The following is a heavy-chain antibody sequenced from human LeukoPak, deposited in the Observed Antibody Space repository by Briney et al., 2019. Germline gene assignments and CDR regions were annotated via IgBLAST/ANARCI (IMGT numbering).Heavy chain of an antibody. V-gene: IGHV3-21*01. J-gene: IGHJ3*02. CDR1: GFTFSSYS. D-gene: IGHD3-10*01. CDR3: ARDLIIGNYYGSGSSLGAFDI. CDR2: IGSSSSYI. Sequence: GGSLRLSCAASGFTFSSYSMNWVRQAPGKGLEWVSSIGSSSSYIYYADSVKGRFTISRDNAKNSLYLQMNSLRAEDTAVYYCARDLIIGNYYGSGSSLGAFDIWGQGTMVTVSS.